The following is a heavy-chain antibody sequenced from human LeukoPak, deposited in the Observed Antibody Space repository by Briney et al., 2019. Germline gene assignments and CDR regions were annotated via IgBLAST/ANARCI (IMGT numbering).Heavy chain of an antibody. V-gene: IGHV3-30-3*02. CDR3: AKLPGPAYYFDY. J-gene: IGHJ4*02. D-gene: IGHD7-27*01. CDR1: GFTFSSYA. CDR2: ISYDGSNK. Sequence: GGSLRLSCAASGFTFSSYAMHWVRQAPGKGLEWVAVISYDGSNKYYADSVKGRFTISRDNSKNTLYLQMNSLRAEDTAVYYCAKLPGPAYYFDYWGQGTLVTVSS.